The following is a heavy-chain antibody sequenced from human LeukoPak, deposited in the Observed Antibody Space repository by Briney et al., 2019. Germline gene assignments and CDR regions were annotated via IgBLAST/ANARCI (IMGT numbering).Heavy chain of an antibody. J-gene: IGHJ3*02. CDR3: ARPPWGSYDSSGHDAFDI. Sequence: GGSLRLSCAVSGFTFSSNWMSWVRQAPGKGLEWVGNIQPDGSEQYPVDSVKGRFTISRDNARNVLFLQMNSLRVEDTAVYYCARPPWGSYDSSGHDAFDIWGQGTMVTVSS. CDR2: IQPDGSEQ. CDR1: GFTFSSNW. V-gene: IGHV3-7*01. D-gene: IGHD3-22*01.